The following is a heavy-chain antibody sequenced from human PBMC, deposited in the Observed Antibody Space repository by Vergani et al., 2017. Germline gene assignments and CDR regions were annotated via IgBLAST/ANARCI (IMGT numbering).Heavy chain of an antibody. V-gene: IGHV3-9*01. Sequence: EVQLVESGGGLVQPGGSLRLSCAASGFTFDDYAMHWVRQAPGKGLEWVSGISWNSDYIDYADSVKGRFTISRDNAKNSLYLQMNSLRAEDTALYYCAKASTSVAGPFDYWGQGTLVTVSS. D-gene: IGHD6-19*01. J-gene: IGHJ4*02. CDR1: GFTFDDYA. CDR3: AKASTSVAGPFDY. CDR2: ISWNSDYI.